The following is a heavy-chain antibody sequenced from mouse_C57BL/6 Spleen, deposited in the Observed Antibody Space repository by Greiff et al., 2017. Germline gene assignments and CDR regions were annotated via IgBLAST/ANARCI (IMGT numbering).Heavy chain of an antibody. CDR3: ASSRRYAMDY. CDR1: GYTFTSYG. Sequence: VQLQESGAELARPGASVKLSCKASGYTFTSYGISWVKQRTGQGLEWIGEIYPRSGNTYYNEKFKGKATLTADKSSSTAYMELRSLTSEDSAVYFCASSRRYAMDYWGQGTSVTVSS. V-gene: IGHV1-81*01. D-gene: IGHD6-1*01. CDR2: IYPRSGNT. J-gene: IGHJ4*01.